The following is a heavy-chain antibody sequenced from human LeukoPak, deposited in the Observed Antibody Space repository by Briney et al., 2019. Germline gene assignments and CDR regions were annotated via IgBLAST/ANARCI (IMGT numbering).Heavy chain of an antibody. CDR2: ISAYNGNT. D-gene: IGHD3-10*01. V-gene: IGHV1-18*01. CDR3: ARERDGSGTQRGLDC. Sequence: ASVKVSCKASGYTFTSYGISWVRQAPGQGLEWMGWISAYNGNTNYAQKLQGRVTMTTDTSTSTAYMELRSLRSDDTAVYYCARERDGSGTQRGLDCWGQGTLVIVSS. J-gene: IGHJ4*02. CDR1: GYTFTSYG.